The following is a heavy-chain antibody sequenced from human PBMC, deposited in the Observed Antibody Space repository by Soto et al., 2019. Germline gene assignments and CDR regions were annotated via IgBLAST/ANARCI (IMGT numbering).Heavy chain of an antibody. D-gene: IGHD2-15*01. CDR1: GFTFGDYT. CDR2: IRTKTNGGTT. Sequence: EVQLVESGGGLVKPGRSLRLSCTVSGFTFGDYTMNWFRQAPGKGLEWVAFIRTKTNGGTTEYAASVKGRFAISRDDSKSIAYLQMNSLRIEDTAVYYCSTGDCPGGSCYSGLDYWGQGTLVTVSS. CDR3: STGDCPGGSCYSGLDY. J-gene: IGHJ4*02. V-gene: IGHV3-49*05.